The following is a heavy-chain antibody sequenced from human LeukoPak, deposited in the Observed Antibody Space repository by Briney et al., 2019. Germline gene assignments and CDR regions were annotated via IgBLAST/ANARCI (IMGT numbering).Heavy chain of an antibody. CDR3: ARGGYCSGGSCYSDAFDI. V-gene: IGHV4-34*01. D-gene: IGHD2-15*01. CDR2: INHRGST. Sequence: PSETLSLTCAVYGGSFSGYYWSWIRQPPGKGREWIGEINHRGSTNYNPSLKSRVTISVDTSKNQFSLKLSSVTAADTAVYYCARGGYCSGGSCYSDAFDIWGQGTMVTVSS. J-gene: IGHJ3*02. CDR1: GGSFSGYY.